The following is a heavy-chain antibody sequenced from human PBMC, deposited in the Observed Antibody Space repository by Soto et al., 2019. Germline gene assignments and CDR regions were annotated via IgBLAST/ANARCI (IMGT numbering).Heavy chain of an antibody. V-gene: IGHV1-46*01. D-gene: IGHD1-26*01. Sequence: ASVKVSCKASGYKFTTYFIHWVRQAPGQGLEWMGMIHPSGDTGYAQKFQGRVTMTRDTSISTAYMELSSLRSEDTAVYYCARFVRHQLPTIDYWGQGALVTVSS. J-gene: IGHJ4*02. CDR1: GYKFTTYF. CDR2: IHPSGDT. CDR3: ARFVRHQLPTIDY.